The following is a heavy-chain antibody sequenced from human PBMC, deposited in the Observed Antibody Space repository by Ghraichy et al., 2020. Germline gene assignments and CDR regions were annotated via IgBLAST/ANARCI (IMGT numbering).Heavy chain of an antibody. CDR3: TRDRAFKCFDY. Sequence: LSLTCAASGFNFTSSWMNWVRQAPGKELEWVAGIKPDGSENYHVDSVTGRFTISRDNARNSLYLQMNSLRAEDTAFYYCTRDRAFKCFDYWGQGTLDTVSS. CDR2: IKPDGSEN. CDR1: GFNFTSSW. D-gene: IGHD3-10*01. V-gene: IGHV3-7*03. J-gene: IGHJ4*02.